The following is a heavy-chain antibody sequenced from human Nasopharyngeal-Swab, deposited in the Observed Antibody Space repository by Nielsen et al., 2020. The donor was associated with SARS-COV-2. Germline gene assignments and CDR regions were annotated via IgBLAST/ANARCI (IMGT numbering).Heavy chain of an antibody. CDR2: ISYDGSNK. V-gene: IGHV3-30*18. CDR1: GFTFSSYG. Sequence: GGSLKISCAASGFTFSSYGMPWVRQAQGTGMQWVAVISYDGSNKYYADSGKGRFTISRDNSKNTLYLQMNSLRAEDTAVYYCAKDSGTWFVELLSGCMDVWGQGTTVTVSS. J-gene: IGHJ6*02. D-gene: IGHD3-10*01. CDR3: AKDSGTWFVELLSGCMDV.